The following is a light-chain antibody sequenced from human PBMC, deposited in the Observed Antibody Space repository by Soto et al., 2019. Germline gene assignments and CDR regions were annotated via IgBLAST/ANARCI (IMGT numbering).Light chain of an antibody. V-gene: IGKV1-8*01. CDR1: QGISGY. CDR3: QQYYSYPST. J-gene: IGKJ3*01. CDR2: AAS. Sequence: AIRMTQSPSSFSASTGDRVTITCRASQGISGYLAWYQQKPGKAPKLLIYAASTLQSGVPSRFSGSGSGTDFTLTISCLQSEDFATYYCQQYYSYPSTFGHGTKVDIK.